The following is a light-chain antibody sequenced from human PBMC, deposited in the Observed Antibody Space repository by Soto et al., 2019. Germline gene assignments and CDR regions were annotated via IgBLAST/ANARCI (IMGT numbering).Light chain of an antibody. Sequence: QSVLTQPPSVSAAPGQKVTISCSGSSSDMGNYAVSWYQQLPGTAPKLLIYENNKRPSGVPDRFSGSKSGTSASLAISGLQSEDEADYYCAAWDDSLNGLVFGTGTKVTVL. CDR2: ENN. V-gene: IGLV1-44*01. CDR3: AAWDDSLNGLV. CDR1: SSDMGNYA. J-gene: IGLJ1*01.